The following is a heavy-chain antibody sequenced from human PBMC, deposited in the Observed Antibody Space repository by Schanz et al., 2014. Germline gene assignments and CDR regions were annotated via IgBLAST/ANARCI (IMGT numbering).Heavy chain of an antibody. CDR1: GFSLNTYG. V-gene: IGHV3-33*03. Sequence: ADLVESGGGLIQRGESLRLSCSVSGFSLNTYGIHWFRQPAGKGLEWVAVIWNNGVTKYYADSVRGRFTISRDRFQNTLYLRMSSLRAEDTAVYYCAKLSSSGRLAGYFDYWGQGALVTVSS. CDR2: IWNNGVTK. J-gene: IGHJ4*02. CDR3: AKLSSSGRLAGYFDY. D-gene: IGHD6-19*01.